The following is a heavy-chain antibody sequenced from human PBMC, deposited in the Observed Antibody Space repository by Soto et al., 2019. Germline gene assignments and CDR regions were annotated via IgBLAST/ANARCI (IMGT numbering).Heavy chain of an antibody. V-gene: IGHV3-53*01. CDR1: GFTVSANY. CDR3: ARLDHGDSVYFDS. Sequence: GGSLRLSCAASGFTVSANYMSWVRQAPGKGLEWVSSLYSGGSTYYADSVKGRFTISRGNSKNTLYLQMDSLRAEDTAVYYCARLDHGDSVYFDSWGQGTLVTVSS. J-gene: IGHJ4*02. CDR2: LYSGGST.